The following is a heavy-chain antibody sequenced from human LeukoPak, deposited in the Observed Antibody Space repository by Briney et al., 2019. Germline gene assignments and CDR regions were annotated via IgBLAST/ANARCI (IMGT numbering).Heavy chain of an antibody. Sequence: SETLSLTCAVYGGSFSGYYWSWIRQPPGKGLEWIGEINHSGSTNYNPSLESRVTISVDTSKNQFSLKLNSVTAADTAVYYCASYGSGNYYDRDYWGQGTLVTVSS. V-gene: IGHV4-34*01. CDR1: GGSFSGYY. J-gene: IGHJ4*02. D-gene: IGHD3-10*01. CDR3: ASYGSGNYYDRDY. CDR2: INHSGST.